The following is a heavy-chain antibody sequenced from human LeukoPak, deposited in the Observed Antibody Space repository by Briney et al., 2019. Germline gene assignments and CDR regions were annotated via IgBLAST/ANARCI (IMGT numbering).Heavy chain of an antibody. CDR3: AKTGSRGGTFRPSYYYYYMDV. D-gene: IGHD3-9*01. Sequence: WGSLRLSCAASGFTFSSYSMNWVRQAPGKGLEWVSYISSSTITIYYADSVKGRFTISRDNSKNTLYLQMNSLRPEDTAVYYCAKTGSRGGTFRPSYYYYYMDVWGEGTTVTISS. V-gene: IGHV3-48*01. J-gene: IGHJ6*03. CDR2: ISSSTITI. CDR1: GFTFSSYS.